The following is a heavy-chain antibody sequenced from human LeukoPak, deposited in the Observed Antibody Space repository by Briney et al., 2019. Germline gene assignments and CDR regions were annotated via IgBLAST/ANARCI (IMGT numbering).Heavy chain of an antibody. CDR1: GFTFSSYG. D-gene: IGHD4-17*01. CDR2: VSYDGSNK. V-gene: IGHV3-30*03. Sequence: HPGGSLRLSCAASGFTFSSYGMHWVRQAPGKRLEWMAVVSYDGSNKNYADSVKGRFTISRDNSKNTLYLQMNSLRAEDTAAYHCASDLDYGDIDDSFDVWGQGIMVTVSS. CDR3: ASDLDYGDIDDSFDV. J-gene: IGHJ3*01.